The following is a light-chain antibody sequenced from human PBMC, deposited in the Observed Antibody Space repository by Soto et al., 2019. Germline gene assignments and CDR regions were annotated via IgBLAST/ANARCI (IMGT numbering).Light chain of an antibody. Sequence: DIQMTQSPSSLSASVGDRVTITCRASQSISSYLNWYHQKPWKAPKLLIYAASSLQSGVPSRFSGSGSGTDFTLTISSLQPEDFATYYCQRSYSTTITFGQGTRLEIK. CDR2: AAS. J-gene: IGKJ5*01. CDR1: QSISSY. V-gene: IGKV1-39*01. CDR3: QRSYSTTIT.